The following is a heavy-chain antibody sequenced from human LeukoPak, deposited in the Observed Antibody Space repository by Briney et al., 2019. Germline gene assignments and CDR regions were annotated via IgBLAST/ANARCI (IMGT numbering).Heavy chain of an antibody. J-gene: IGHJ5*02. V-gene: IGHV4-30-4*01. CDR2: IYNSGST. Sequence: ASETLSLTCTVSGGSISTGDYYWSWIRQPPGKGLEWIGYIYNSGSTYSNPSLRSRVTISVDPSKNQFSLKLSSVTAADTVVYYCARTHHYYGSGSYDWFDPWGQGTLVTVSS. CDR3: ARTHHYYGSGSYDWFDP. D-gene: IGHD3-10*01. CDR1: GGSISTGDYY.